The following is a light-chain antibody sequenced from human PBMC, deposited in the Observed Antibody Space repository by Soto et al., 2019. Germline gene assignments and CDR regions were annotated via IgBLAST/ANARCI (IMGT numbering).Light chain of an antibody. J-gene: IGKJ1*01. Sequence: DIVITQYPDSLAVSLGERATINCRSSQSVLYSSNNNNYLAWYQQKPGQPPKLLIYWASSRESGVPDRFSGSGSGTEFTLTISSLQAEDVAVYYCQQYYNLPWTFGQGTKVEIK. CDR1: QSVLYSSNNNNY. V-gene: IGKV4-1*01. CDR2: WAS. CDR3: QQYYNLPWT.